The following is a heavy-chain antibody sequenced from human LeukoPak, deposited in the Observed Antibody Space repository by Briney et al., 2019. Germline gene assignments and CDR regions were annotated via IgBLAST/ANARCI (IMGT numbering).Heavy chain of an antibody. J-gene: IGHJ4*02. CDR2: ISSSGSTI. Sequence: GGSLRLSCAASGFTFSDYYMSWIRQAPGKGLEWASYISSSGSTIYYADSVKGRFTISRDNAKNTLYLQMNSLRAEDTAVYYCARPAKPYYYDTSGYYLDYWGQGTLVTVSS. D-gene: IGHD3-22*01. V-gene: IGHV3-11*04. CDR3: ARPAKPYYYDTSGYYLDY. CDR1: GFTFSDYY.